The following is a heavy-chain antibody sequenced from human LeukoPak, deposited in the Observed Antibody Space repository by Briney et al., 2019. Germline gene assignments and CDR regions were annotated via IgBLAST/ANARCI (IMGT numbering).Heavy chain of an antibody. Sequence: GRSLSLSCAVSGFTFDDHAMHWVRQAPGKGLEWVSGISWNGDNIGYAASVKGRFTISRDKPKNFLYLQMNSLRVEDTALYYCAKDFGLRLGELSFGNWFDPWGQGTLVTVSS. V-gene: IGHV3-9*01. CDR3: AKDFGLRLGELSFGNWFDP. J-gene: IGHJ5*02. CDR2: ISWNGDNI. CDR1: GFTFDDHA. D-gene: IGHD3-16*02.